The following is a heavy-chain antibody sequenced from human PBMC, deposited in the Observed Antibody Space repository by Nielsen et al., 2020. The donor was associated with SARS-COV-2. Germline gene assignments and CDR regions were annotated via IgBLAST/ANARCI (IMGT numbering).Heavy chain of an antibody. V-gene: IGHV4-34*01. CDR3: ARGKGGPL. J-gene: IGHJ4*02. CDR1: GGSFSGYY. Sequence: GSLRLSCAVYGGSFSGYYWSWIRQPPGKGLEWTGEINHSGSTNYNPSLKSRVTISVDTSKNQFSLKLSSETAADTAVYYCARGKGGPLWGQGTLVTVSS. CDR2: INHSGST.